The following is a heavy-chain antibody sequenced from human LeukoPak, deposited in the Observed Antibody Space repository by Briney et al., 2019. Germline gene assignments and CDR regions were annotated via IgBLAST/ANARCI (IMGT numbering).Heavy chain of an antibody. J-gene: IGHJ5*01. Sequence: SETLSLTCTVSGDSISSSNYCWVWIRQPAGKGLEWIGRIYSSGSTNYNPSLKSRVTVSFDTSKNQFSLKLNSVTAADTAVYYCAKTNRIAARLRAYNWFDPWGQGTLVTVSS. CDR1: GDSISSSNYC. V-gene: IGHV4-61*02. D-gene: IGHD6-6*01. CDR3: AKTNRIAARLRAYNWFDP. CDR2: IYSSGST.